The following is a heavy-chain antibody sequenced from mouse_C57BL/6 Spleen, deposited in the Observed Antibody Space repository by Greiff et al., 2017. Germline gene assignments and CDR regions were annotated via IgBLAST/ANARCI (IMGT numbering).Heavy chain of an antibody. V-gene: IGHV1-26*01. D-gene: IGHD3-1*01. J-gene: IGHJ1*03. CDR2: INPNNGGT. CDR3: ATSSWYFDV. Sequence: VQLKQSGPELVKPGASVKISCKASGYTFTDYYMNWVKQSHGKSLEWIGDINPNNGGTSYNQKFKGKATLTVDKSSSTAYMELRSLTSEDSAVYYCATSSWYFDVWGTGTTVTVSS. CDR1: GYTFTDYY.